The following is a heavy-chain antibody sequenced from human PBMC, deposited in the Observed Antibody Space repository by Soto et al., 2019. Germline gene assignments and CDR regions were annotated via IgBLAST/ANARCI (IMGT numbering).Heavy chain of an antibody. CDR2: ISAYNGNT. V-gene: IGHV1-18*01. J-gene: IGHJ4*02. CDR3: VVAAQRYYFDY. D-gene: IGHD2-15*01. Sequence: ASVKVSCKASGYTFTSYGISWVRQAPGQGLEWMGWISAYNGNTNYAQKLQGRVTMTTDTSTSTAYMELRSLRSDDTAVYYCVVAAQRYYFDYWGQGTLVTVSS. CDR1: GYTFTSYG.